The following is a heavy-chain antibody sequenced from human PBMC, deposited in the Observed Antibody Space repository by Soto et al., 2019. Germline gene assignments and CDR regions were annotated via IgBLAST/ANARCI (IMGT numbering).Heavy chain of an antibody. CDR2: INPNSGGT. J-gene: IGHJ4*02. V-gene: IGHV1-2*02. D-gene: IGHD1-26*01. CDR3: ARRYGGNLDY. Sequence: AXVKVSCMGSGYTVIANYIPWVVQAPGQGLEWMGWINPNSGGTTYAQKFQGRVTLTRDTSITTAYMELSGLTSDDTAVYYCARRYGGNLDYWGQGALVTVSS. CDR1: GYTVIANY.